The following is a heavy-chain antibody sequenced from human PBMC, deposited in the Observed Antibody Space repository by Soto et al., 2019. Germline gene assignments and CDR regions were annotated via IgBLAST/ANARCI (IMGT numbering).Heavy chain of an antibody. V-gene: IGHV3-23*01. D-gene: IGHD5-12*01. Sequence: EVQLLESGGGLVQPGGSLRLSCAASGFTFSSYAMSWVRQAPGKGLEWVSAISGSGGSTYYADSVKGRFTISRDNSKNTLYLQMNSLRAEDTAVYYCATLGARGGSRRDGYNYVYGYWGQGTLVTVSS. CDR2: ISGSGGST. CDR3: ATLGARGGSRRDGYNYVYGY. J-gene: IGHJ4*02. CDR1: GFTFSSYA.